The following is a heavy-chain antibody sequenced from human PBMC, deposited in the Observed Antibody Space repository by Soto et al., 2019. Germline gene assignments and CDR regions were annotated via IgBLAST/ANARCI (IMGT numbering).Heavy chain of an antibody. CDR2: ISPRSGGT. J-gene: IGHJ4*02. CDR1: GYTFIDYY. Sequence: ASVKVSCKASGYTFIDYYMHWVRQAPGQGFEWMGRISPRSGGTNYAQKFQGRVTMTWDTSPNTAYMELSSLISEDTAVYYCARPPGYISDWYYFDLWGQGTLVTVSS. V-gene: IGHV1-2*02. D-gene: IGHD3-9*01. CDR3: ARPPGYISDWYYFDL.